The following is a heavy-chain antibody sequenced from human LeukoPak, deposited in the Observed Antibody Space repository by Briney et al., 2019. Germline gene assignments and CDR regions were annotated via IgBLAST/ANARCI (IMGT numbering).Heavy chain of an antibody. V-gene: IGHV3-48*01. J-gene: IGHJ4*01. Sequence: PGGSLRLSCAASEFTFSSYAMNWVRQAPGKGLEWGSYISSTSSSRYYADSVKGRFTISRDNARNSLYLQMNSLRAEDTAVYYCARDGNSPEYYLDLWGQGTLVTVSS. CDR2: ISSTSSSR. CDR1: EFTFSSYA. D-gene: IGHD5-18*01. CDR3: ARDGNSPEYYLDL.